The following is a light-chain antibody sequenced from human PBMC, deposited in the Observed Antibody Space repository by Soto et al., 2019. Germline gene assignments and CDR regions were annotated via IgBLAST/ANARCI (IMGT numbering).Light chain of an antibody. Sequence: DIQMTQSLSSVSASVGDGVNITCRASQNITRWLTSYQQKLGYTPKILIYATSSLVSGVPSRFRATCSGTEFTLNISLPQPEDYAAYYCPQASSFPYTFGQGTKVEIK. CDR3: PQASSFPYT. J-gene: IGKJ2*01. CDR2: ATS. CDR1: QNITRW. V-gene: IGKV1-12*01.